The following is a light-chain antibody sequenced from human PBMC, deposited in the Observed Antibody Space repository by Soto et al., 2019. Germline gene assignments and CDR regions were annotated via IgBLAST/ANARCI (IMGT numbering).Light chain of an antibody. Sequence: EIVCTQSPATLSLSPGERAPLSSRASQSVSSYLAWYQQKPGQAPRLLIYDASNRATGIPARFSGSGSGTDFTLTISSLEPEDFAVYYCQQRSNWPITFGQGTRLETK. CDR2: DAS. J-gene: IGKJ5*01. V-gene: IGKV3-11*01. CDR3: QQRSNWPIT. CDR1: QSVSSY.